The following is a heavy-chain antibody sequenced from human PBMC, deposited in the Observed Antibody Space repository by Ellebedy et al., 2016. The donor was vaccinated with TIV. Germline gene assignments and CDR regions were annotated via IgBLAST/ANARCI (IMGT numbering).Heavy chain of an antibody. CDR2: INPNNGDT. J-gene: IGHJ4*02. CDR3: ARAMLVADTGGYRQTPYLDY. V-gene: IGHV1-2*02. Sequence: ASVKVSCXASGNTFTGYYMHWVRQAPGQGLEWMGWINPNNGDTNYVQKFQGRVTMTRDTSINTAYLELSRLRFDDTALYYCARAMLVADTGGYRQTPYLDYWGQGPLVTVSS. D-gene: IGHD3-22*01. CDR1: GNTFTGYY.